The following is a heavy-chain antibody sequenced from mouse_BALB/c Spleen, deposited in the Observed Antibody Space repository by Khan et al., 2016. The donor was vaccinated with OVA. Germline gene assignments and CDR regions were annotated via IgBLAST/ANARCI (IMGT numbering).Heavy chain of an antibody. V-gene: IGHV1-77*01. D-gene: IGHD2-5*01. J-gene: IGHJ1*01. Sequence: QVQLQQSGPELVKPGASVKMSCKASGYTFTDYVINWVKQSTGQGLEWIGEIYPGSGRTNYNEKFKGKATLTADKSSNTAYLQLSSLTSEVSAVDFCARASDNYGSNSYWWCADWGEGTTVTVSS. CDR3: ARASDNYGSNSYWWCAD. CDR2: IYPGSGRT. CDR1: GYTFTDYV.